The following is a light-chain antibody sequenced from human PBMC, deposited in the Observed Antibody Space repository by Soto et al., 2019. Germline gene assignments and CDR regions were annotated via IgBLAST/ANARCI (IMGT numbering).Light chain of an antibody. CDR1: QTISSW. Sequence: DIQMTQSPSTLSASAGDRVTITCRASQTISSWLARYQQKPGKAPRLLIYDASTLTSGVSSRFSGSGYGTEFTLTISSLQTDDFATYYCQHSNSYPFTFGQGTALEIK. V-gene: IGKV1-5*01. CDR3: QHSNSYPFT. CDR2: DAS. J-gene: IGKJ2*01.